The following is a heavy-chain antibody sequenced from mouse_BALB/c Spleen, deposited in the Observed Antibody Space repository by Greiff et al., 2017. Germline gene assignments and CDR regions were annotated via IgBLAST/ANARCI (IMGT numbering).Heavy chain of an antibody. J-gene: IGHJ4*01. V-gene: IGHV5-6-5*01. CDR3: ARVYDYDGDYYAMDY. CDR1: GFTFSSYA. Sequence: EVKLMESGGGLVKPGGSLKLSCAASGFTFSSYAMSWVRQTPEKRLEWVASISSGGSTYYPDSVKGRFTISRDNARNILYLQMSSLRSEDTAMYYCARVYDYDGDYYAMDYWGQGTSVTVSS. D-gene: IGHD2-4*01. CDR2: ISSGGST.